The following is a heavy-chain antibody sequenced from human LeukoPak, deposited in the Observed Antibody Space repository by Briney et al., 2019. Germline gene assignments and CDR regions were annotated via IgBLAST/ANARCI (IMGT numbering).Heavy chain of an antibody. CDR3: ARETDYYDSSGSDFDY. V-gene: IGHV4-34*01. Sequence: SETLSLTCAVYGGSFSDYYWSWIRQPPGKGLEWIGEINHSGSTNYNPSLKSRVTISVDTSKNQFSLKLSSVTAADTAVYYCARETDYYDSSGSDFDYWGQGTLVTVSS. CDR1: GGSFSDYY. D-gene: IGHD3-22*01. J-gene: IGHJ4*02. CDR2: INHSGST.